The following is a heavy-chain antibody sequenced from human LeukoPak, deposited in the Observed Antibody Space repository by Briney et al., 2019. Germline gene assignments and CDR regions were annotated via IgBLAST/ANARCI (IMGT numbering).Heavy chain of an antibody. Sequence: PSETLSLTCGVSGGSISNSTWWSWVRQPPGKGLEWIGEIYHSGSTNYNPSLKSRVTISVDKSKNQFSLKLNSVTAADTAVYYCATQGGYCSGGHCYSDYYYGMDVCGQGTTVTVSS. D-gene: IGHD2-15*01. J-gene: IGHJ6*02. CDR2: IYHSGST. CDR3: ATQGGYCSGGHCYSDYYYGMDV. V-gene: IGHV4-4*02. CDR1: GGSISNSTW.